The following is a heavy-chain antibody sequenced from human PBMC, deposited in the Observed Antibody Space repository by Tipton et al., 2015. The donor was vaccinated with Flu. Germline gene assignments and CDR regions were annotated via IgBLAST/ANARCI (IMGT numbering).Heavy chain of an antibody. CDR2: IYSTGRT. J-gene: IGHJ3*02. V-gene: IGHV4-4*07. CDR1: GGSMNNYFWSSYY. CDR3: SRDPHKLGGESDAFDI. Sequence: TLSLTCTVSGGSMNNYFWSSYYWSWIRQPAGKGLEWIGRIYSTGRTNYNPSVKSRVTMSIDTSKNQFSLRLSSVTAADTAVYYCSRDPHKLGGESDAFDIWGQGTMVTVSS. D-gene: IGHD7-27*01.